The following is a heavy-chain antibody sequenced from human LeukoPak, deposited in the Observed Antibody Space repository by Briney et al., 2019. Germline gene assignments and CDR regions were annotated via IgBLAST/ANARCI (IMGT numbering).Heavy chain of an antibody. CDR1: GYTFTGYY. J-gene: IGHJ6*03. CDR3: ASQNGVAVASRGPYYYYYMDV. CDR2: INPNSGGT. D-gene: IGHD6-19*01. V-gene: IGHV1-2*06. Sequence: ASVKVSCKAPGYTFTGYYMHWVRQAPGQGLEWMGRINPNSGGTNYAQKFQGRVTMTRDTSISTAYMELSRLRSDDTAVYYCASQNGVAVASRGPYYYYYMDVWGKGTTVTVSS.